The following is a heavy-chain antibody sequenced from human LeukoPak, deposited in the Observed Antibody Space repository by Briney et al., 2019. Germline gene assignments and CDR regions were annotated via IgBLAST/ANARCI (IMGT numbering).Heavy chain of an antibody. D-gene: IGHD6-19*01. Sequence: GGSLRLSCAASGFTFSDYYMSWIRQAPGKGLEWVSYISSSGSTIYCADSVKGRFTISRDNAKNSLYLQMSSLRAEDTAVYYCAREGGAIGSGWVAFDYWGQGTLVTVSS. V-gene: IGHV3-11*01. CDR1: GFTFSDYY. CDR2: ISSSGSTI. CDR3: AREGGAIGSGWVAFDY. J-gene: IGHJ4*02.